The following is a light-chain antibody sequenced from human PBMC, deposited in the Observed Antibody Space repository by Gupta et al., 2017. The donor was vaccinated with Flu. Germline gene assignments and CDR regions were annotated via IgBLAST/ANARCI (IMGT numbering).Light chain of an antibody. Sequence: NSNIGNNFVSGYQQLPGAAPRVLIYENDQRPSGISARFSGSRSGTSATLGLTGLQTGDEAVYYCVAWESTPNVGVFGGGTKVTVL. CDR1: NSNIGNNF. V-gene: IGLV1-51*02. CDR2: END. CDR3: VAWESTPNVGV. J-gene: IGLJ2*01.